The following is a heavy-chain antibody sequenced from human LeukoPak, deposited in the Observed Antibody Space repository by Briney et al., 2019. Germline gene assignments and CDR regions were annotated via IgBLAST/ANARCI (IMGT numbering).Heavy chain of an antibody. D-gene: IGHD1-1*01. J-gene: IGHJ5*02. Sequence: ASVKVSCKASGVTFSNSGITWVRQAPGQGLEWMGRIIPVLEEAQYAQNFQGKVTITADKSTSTAYMELHSLTSEDMAVYYCARDQLELGTHWFDPWGQGTLVTVSS. CDR2: IIPVLEEA. CDR1: GVTFSNSG. V-gene: IGHV1-69*04. CDR3: ARDQLELGTHWFDP.